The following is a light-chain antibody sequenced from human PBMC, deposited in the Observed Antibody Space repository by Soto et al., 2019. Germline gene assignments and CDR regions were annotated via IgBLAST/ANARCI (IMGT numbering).Light chain of an antibody. Sequence: QSALTQPASVSGSPGQSITISCTGTSRDVGGYVSWYQQHPGKAPKLIIYEVSNRPSGVSNRFSGSKSGNTASLTISGLHAEDEADYYCRSYTSSTTVVFGGGTKLTVL. J-gene: IGLJ2*01. V-gene: IGLV2-14*01. CDR3: RSYTSSTTVV. CDR2: EVS. CDR1: SRDVGGY.